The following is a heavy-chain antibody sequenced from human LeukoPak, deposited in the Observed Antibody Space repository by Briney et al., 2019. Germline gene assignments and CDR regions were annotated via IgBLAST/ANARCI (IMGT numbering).Heavy chain of an antibody. CDR3: ARSRYYDFWIGYYVSFDH. CDR1: GGSFSGYY. V-gene: IGHV4-34*01. CDR2: INHSGST. Sequence: SETLSLTCAVYGGSFSGYYWSWIRQPPGKGLEWIGEINHSGSTNYNPSLKSRVTISVDTSKNQFSLKLSSVTAADTAVYYCARSRYYDFWIGYYVSFDHWGQGTLVTVSS. D-gene: IGHD3-3*01. J-gene: IGHJ4*02.